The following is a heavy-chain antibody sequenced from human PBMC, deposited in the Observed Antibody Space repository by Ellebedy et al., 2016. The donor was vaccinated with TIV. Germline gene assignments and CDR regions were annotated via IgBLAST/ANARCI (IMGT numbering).Heavy chain of an antibody. CDR1: GFTLSRYT. CDR2: ISSSGNYI. J-gene: IGHJ2*01. D-gene: IGHD4-17*01. Sequence: GESLKISCAASGFTLSRYTMNWVRQAPGKGLEWVSSISSSGNYIYYADSVKGRFTISRDNEENSLYLQRNSLRVEDTAVYYCARDDLHEYGDYEDWYFDLWGRGTLVTVSS. CDR3: ARDDLHEYGDYEDWYFDL. V-gene: IGHV3-21*01.